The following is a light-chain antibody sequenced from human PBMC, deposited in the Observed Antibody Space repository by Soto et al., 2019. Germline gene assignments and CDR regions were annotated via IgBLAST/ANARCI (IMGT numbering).Light chain of an antibody. CDR2: RAS. CDR1: QSISSW. CDR3: QQYNNCPWT. Sequence: DIQMTQSPSTLYASVGDRVTITCRTSQSISSWLAWYQHKPGKAPKLRIYRASSLESGVPSRFSGSGSGTEFTLTISSLQPGDFAAYYCQQYNNCPWTFGQGTKVEIQ. J-gene: IGKJ1*01. V-gene: IGKV1-5*03.